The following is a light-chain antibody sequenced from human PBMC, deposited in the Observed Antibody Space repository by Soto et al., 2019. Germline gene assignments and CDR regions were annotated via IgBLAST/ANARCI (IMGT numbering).Light chain of an antibody. Sequence: EIVMTQSPATLSVSPGGRATLSCRASQSISDTLAWYQQKPGQAPRLLIYGASSRATGIPDRFSGSGSGTGFTLTISRLEPEDFAVYYCQHYDISSWTFGRGTKVDIK. CDR3: QHYDISSWT. J-gene: IGKJ1*01. CDR1: QSISDT. CDR2: GAS. V-gene: IGKV3-15*01.